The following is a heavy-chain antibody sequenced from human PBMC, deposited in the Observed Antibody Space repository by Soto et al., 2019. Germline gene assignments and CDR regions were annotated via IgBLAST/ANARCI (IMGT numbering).Heavy chain of an antibody. V-gene: IGHV4-39*02. J-gene: IGHJ4*02. D-gene: IGHD2-8*02. CDR1: GGSISSSSYY. Sequence: PSETLSLTCTASGGSISSSSYYWGWIRQPPGKGLGWIGSIYYSGSTYYNPSLKSRVTISVDTSKNQFSLKLTSVTAADTAVYYCARDKITGLSDYWGQGTLVTVSS. CDR2: IYYSGST. CDR3: ARDKITGLSDY.